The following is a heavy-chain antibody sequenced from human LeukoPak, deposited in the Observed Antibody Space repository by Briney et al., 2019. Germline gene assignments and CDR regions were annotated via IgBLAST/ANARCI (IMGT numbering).Heavy chain of an antibody. CDR1: GFTFSSYS. CDR3: ARDCSGGSCYSASYYYYGMDV. CDR2: ISSSSSTI. V-gene: IGHV3-48*01. J-gene: IGHJ6*02. D-gene: IGHD2-15*01. Sequence: PGGSLRLSCAASGFTFSSYSMNWVRQAPGKGLEWVSYISSSSSTIYYADSVKGRFTISRDNAKNSLYLQMNSLRAEDTAVYYCARDCSGGSCYSASYYYYGMDVWGQGTTVTVSS.